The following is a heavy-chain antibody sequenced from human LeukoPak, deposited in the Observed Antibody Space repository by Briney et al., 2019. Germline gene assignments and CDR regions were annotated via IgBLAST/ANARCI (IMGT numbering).Heavy chain of an antibody. J-gene: IGHJ4*02. D-gene: IGHD5-18*01. CDR2: INPNSGGT. CDR1: GYSFTSYA. CDR3: ARDGTAMDY. Sequence: ASVKVSCKASGYSFTSYAMHWVRQAPGQRPEWMGRINPNSGGTNYAQKFQGRVTMTRDTSISTAYMELSRLRSDDTAVYYCARDGTAMDYWGQGTLVTASS. V-gene: IGHV1-2*06.